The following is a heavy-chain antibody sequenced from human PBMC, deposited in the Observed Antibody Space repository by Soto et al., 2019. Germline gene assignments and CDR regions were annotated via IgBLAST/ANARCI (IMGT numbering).Heavy chain of an antibody. Sequence: GGSLRLSCGASGFTFSSYSMNWVRQAPGKGLEWISYISSSSSTIFYADSVKGRFTISRDNDKNSLYLQMNNLRDEDTAVYFCAREGRYSGSDYFDYWGQGTLVTVYS. CDR2: ISSSSSTI. D-gene: IGHD5-12*01. CDR1: GFTFSSYS. CDR3: AREGRYSGSDYFDY. V-gene: IGHV3-48*02. J-gene: IGHJ4*02.